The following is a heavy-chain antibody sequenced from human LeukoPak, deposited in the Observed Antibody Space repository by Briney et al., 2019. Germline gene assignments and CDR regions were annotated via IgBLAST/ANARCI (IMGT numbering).Heavy chain of an antibody. CDR2: IRYDGSDK. CDR3: AKPQTHIVVVVAAITPEY. V-gene: IGHV3-30*02. J-gene: IGHJ4*02. CDR1: GFTFSTYG. D-gene: IGHD2-15*01. Sequence: PGGSLRLSCAASGFTFSTYGMHWVRQAPGKGLEWVAFIRYDGSDKYYADSVKGRFTISRDNSKNTLYLHMNSLRAEDTAIYYCAKPQTHIVVVVAAITPEYWGQGTLVTVSS.